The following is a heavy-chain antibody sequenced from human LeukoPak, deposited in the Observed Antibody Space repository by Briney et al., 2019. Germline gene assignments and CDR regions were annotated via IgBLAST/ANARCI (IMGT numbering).Heavy chain of an antibody. CDR1: GYTFTSYY. CDR3: ARALRYCSSTSCYGSRMGIDY. D-gene: IGHD2-2*01. Sequence: GASVKVSCKASGYTFTSYYMHWVRQAPGQGLEWMGIINPSGGSTSYAQKFQGRVTTTRDTSTSTVYMELSSLRSEDTAVYYCARALRYCSSTSCYGSRMGIDYWGQGTLVTVSS. V-gene: IGHV1-46*01. CDR2: INPSGGST. J-gene: IGHJ4*02.